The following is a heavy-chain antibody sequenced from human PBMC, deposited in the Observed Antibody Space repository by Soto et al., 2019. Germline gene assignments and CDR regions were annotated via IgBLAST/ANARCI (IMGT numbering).Heavy chain of an antibody. V-gene: IGHV1-46*01. CDR2: INPSGGST. CDR1: GYTFTSYY. CDR3: ARAVLSISAAGNFDY. J-gene: IGHJ4*02. D-gene: IGHD6-13*01. Sequence: QVQLVQSGAEVKKPGASVKVSCKASGYTFTSYYMHWVRQAPGQGLEWMGIINPSGGSTSYAQKFQGRVTMSRDTSTNTVYMELSSLRSEDTAVYYCARAVLSISAAGNFDYWGQGTLVTVSS.